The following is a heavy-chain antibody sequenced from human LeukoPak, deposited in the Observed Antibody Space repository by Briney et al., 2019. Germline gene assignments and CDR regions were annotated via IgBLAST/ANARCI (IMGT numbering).Heavy chain of an antibody. CDR3: APLAPSAGY. J-gene: IGHJ4*02. V-gene: IGHV3-30*02. CDR2: TRYDESIK. D-gene: IGHD3-16*01. CDR1: GFTFSSYG. Sequence: GGSLRLSCAASGFTFSSYGMHWVRQAPGKGLEWVAFTRYDESIKDYADSVKGRFTISRDNSKNTLYLEMNSVRVEDTAVYYCAPLAPSAGYWGQGTLVTVSS.